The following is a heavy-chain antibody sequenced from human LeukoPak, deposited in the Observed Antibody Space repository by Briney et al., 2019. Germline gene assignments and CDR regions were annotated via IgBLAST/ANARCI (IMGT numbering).Heavy chain of an antibody. CDR2: ISYDGSNK. V-gene: IGHV3-30*04. CDR1: GFTFSSYA. CDR3: ATEPPSGSYPYYFDY. Sequence: GGSLRLSCAASGFTFSSYAMHWVRQAPGKGPGWVAVISYDGSNKYYADSVKGRFTISRDNSKNTLYLQMNSLRAEDTAVYYCATEPPSGSYPYYFDYWGQGTLVTVSS. J-gene: IGHJ4*02. D-gene: IGHD1-26*01.